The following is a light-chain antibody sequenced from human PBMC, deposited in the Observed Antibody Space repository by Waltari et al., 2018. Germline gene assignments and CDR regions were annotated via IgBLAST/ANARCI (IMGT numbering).Light chain of an antibody. CDR1: QSVSYY. V-gene: IGKV3-11*01. J-gene: IGKJ4*01. CDR2: DAS. CDR3: QQRTNWPLT. Sequence: EVVLTQSPATLSLSPGERATLPCRASQSVSYYLAWYQQTPGQAPRLLIYDASNRATGIPARFSGSGSGTDFTLTISSLEPEDFAVYYCQQRTNWPLTFGGGTKVEI.